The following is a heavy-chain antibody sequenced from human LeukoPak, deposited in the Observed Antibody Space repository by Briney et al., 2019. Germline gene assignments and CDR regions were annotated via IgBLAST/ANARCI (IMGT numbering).Heavy chain of an antibody. CDR3: ARSSLLATITAAGGPVEHFDY. CDR2: IFPSGST. J-gene: IGHJ4*02. Sequence: SETLSLTCTVSGGFINSYYWSWIRQPAGKGLEWIGRIFPSGSTDYNPSLKSRVTMSVDTSKNQFSLKLTSATAADTAAYYCARSSLLATITAAGGPVEHFDYWGQGTLVTVSS. CDR1: GGFINSYY. V-gene: IGHV4-4*07. D-gene: IGHD5-24*01.